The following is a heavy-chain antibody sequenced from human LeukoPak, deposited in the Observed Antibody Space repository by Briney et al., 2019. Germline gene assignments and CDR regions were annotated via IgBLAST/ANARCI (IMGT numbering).Heavy chain of an antibody. CDR1: GFTFSSYS. CDR3: ARGGTYYYDSSGYWFFDY. CDR2: ISSSSSTI. J-gene: IGHJ4*02. V-gene: IGHV3-48*04. D-gene: IGHD3-22*01. Sequence: GGSLRLSCAASGFTFSSYSMNWVRQAPGKGLEWVSYISSSSSTIYYADSVKGRLTISRDNAKNSLYLQMNSLRAEDTAVYYCARGGTYYYDSSGYWFFDYWGQGTLVTVSS.